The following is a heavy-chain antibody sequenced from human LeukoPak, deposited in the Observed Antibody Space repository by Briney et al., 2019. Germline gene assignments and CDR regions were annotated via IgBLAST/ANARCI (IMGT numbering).Heavy chain of an antibody. D-gene: IGHD1-1*01. J-gene: IGHJ4*02. Sequence: PSETLSLTCTVSGGSISSYYWSWIRQPPGKGLEWIGYIYYSGSTNYNPSLKSRVTISVDTSKNQFSLKLSSVTAADTAVYYCARVEWAGTTDYDYWGQGTLVTVSS. V-gene: IGHV4-59*12. CDR1: GGSISSYY. CDR2: IYYSGST. CDR3: ARVEWAGTTDYDY.